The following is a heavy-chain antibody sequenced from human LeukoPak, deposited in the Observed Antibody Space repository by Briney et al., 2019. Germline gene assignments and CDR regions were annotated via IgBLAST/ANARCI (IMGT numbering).Heavy chain of an antibody. V-gene: IGHV3-7*03. D-gene: IGHD5-24*01. CDR3: AKQGDGYNYDGGSLEPDFDY. CDR2: MTGDVSPR. CDR1: GFTFSSYK. J-gene: IGHJ4*01. Sequence: GGSLRLSCAASGFTFSSYKMSWVRQAPGKGLEWVAHMTGDVSPRSYVDSVRGRFTISGDNSKNTLYLQMNSLRAEDTAVYYCAKQGDGYNYDGGSLEPDFDYWGQGTLVTVSS.